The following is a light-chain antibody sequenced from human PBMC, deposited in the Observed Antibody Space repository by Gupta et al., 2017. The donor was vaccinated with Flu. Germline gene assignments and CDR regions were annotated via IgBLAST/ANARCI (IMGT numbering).Light chain of an antibody. CDR2: GAS. V-gene: IGKV3-15*01. Sequence: VMTQSPATLSVSPGERATLSCRASQSISSNLAWYQQKPGQAPRLLIYGASTRATGIPARFSGSGSGTECTLTISSLQSEDFAVYYCQQYNNWPFGGGTKVEI. CDR3: QQYNNWP. CDR1: QSISSN. J-gene: IGKJ4*01.